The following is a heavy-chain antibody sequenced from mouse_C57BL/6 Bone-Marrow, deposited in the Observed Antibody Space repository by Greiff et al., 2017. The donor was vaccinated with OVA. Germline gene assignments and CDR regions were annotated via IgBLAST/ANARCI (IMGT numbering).Heavy chain of an antibody. CDR2: IYPGSGST. J-gene: IGHJ3*01. CDR3: ARECYGSSAWFAY. Sequence: VQLQQPGAELVKPGASVKMSCKASGYTFTSYWITWVKQRPGQGLEWIGDIYPGSGSTNYNEKFKSKATLTVDTSSSTAYMQLSSLTSEDSAVYYCARECYGSSAWFAYWGQGTLVTVSA. V-gene: IGHV1-55*01. D-gene: IGHD1-1*01. CDR1: GYTFTSYW.